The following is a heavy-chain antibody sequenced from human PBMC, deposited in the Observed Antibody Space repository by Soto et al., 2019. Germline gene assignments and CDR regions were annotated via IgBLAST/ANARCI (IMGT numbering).Heavy chain of an antibody. CDR2: IVVGSGNT. V-gene: IGHV1-58*02. CDR3: AASPITMVRGVISPDAFDI. CDR1: GFTFTSSA. Sequence: TSVKVSCKASGFTFTSSAMQWVRQARGQRLEWIGWIVVGSGNTNYAQKFQERVTITRDMSTSTAYMELSSLRSEDTAVYYCAASPITMVRGVISPDAFDIWGQGTMVT. D-gene: IGHD3-10*01. J-gene: IGHJ3*02.